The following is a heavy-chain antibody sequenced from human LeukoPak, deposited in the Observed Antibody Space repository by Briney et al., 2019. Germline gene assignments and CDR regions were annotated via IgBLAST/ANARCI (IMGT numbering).Heavy chain of an antibody. Sequence: PGGSLRLSCAASGFTFSSYWMSWVRLAPGKGLEWMANIKQDGSEKYYVDSVKGRFTISRDNAKNSLYLQMNSLRAEDTAVYYCARDYIPPYGDPRSDWGQGTLVTVSS. CDR1: GFTFSSYW. CDR3: ARDYIPPYGDPRSD. V-gene: IGHV3-7*01. D-gene: IGHD4-17*01. J-gene: IGHJ4*02. CDR2: IKQDGSEK.